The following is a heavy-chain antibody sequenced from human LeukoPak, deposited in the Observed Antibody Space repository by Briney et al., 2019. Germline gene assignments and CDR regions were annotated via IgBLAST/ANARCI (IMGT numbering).Heavy chain of an antibody. CDR1: GYTFTSYG. J-gene: IGHJ4*02. D-gene: IGHD5-24*01. Sequence: ASVKVSCKASGYTFTSYGISWVRQAPGQGLEWMGWISAYNDNTNYAQKLQGRVTMTTDTSTSTAYMELRSLRSDDTAVYYCAREEWGEYVEMATINNYFDYWGQGTLVTVSS. V-gene: IGHV1-18*01. CDR2: ISAYNDNT. CDR3: AREEWGEYVEMATINNYFDY.